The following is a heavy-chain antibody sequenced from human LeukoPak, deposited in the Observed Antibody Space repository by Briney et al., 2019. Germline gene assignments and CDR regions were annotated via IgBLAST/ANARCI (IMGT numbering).Heavy chain of an antibody. CDR2: IYYSGST. J-gene: IGHJ4*02. Sequence: PSETLSLTCTVSGGSISSSSYYWGWIRQPPGKGLEWIGSIYYSGSTYYNPSLKSRVTISVDTSKNQFSLKLSSVTAADTAVYYCCGSGWFAGPFGYWGQGALVTVSS. CDR1: GGSISSSSYY. V-gene: IGHV4-39*07. D-gene: IGHD6-19*01. CDR3: CGSGWFAGPFGY.